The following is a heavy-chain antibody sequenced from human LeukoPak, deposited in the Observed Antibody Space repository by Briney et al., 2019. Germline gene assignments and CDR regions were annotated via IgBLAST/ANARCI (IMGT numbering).Heavy chain of an antibody. CDR1: GYTFTGYY. CDR3: ARVSRSNYVTCDFDY. V-gene: IGHV1-2*02. Sequence: ASVKVSCKASGYTFTGYYMHWVRQAPGQGLEWMGWINPNSGGTNYAQKFQGRVTMTRDTSISTAYVELSRLRSDDTAVYYCARVSRSNYVTCDFDYWGQGTLVTVSS. CDR2: INPNSGGT. D-gene: IGHD4-11*01. J-gene: IGHJ4*02.